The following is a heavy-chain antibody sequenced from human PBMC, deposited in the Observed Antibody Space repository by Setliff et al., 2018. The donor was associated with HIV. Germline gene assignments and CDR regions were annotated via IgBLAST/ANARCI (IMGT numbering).Heavy chain of an antibody. CDR3: ARRGRTGNSYVLSWFDP. Sequence: PSETLSLTCTVSGGSIGSSDYYWGWIRQPPGKGLEWIGSIFYTGRTTYNPSLRSRVTISLDTSKTQFSLSLTSVTAADTAMYYCARRGRTGNSYVLSWFDPWGQGTLVTVSS. CDR2: IFYTGRT. CDR1: GGSIGSSDYY. D-gene: IGHD3-10*02. J-gene: IGHJ5*02. V-gene: IGHV4-39*07.